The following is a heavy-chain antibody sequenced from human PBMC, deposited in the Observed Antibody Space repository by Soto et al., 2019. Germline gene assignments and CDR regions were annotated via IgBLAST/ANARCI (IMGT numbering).Heavy chain of an antibody. CDR1: GYNFAGYW. CDR2: IYPSDSET. Sequence: PEESLKSSGKGSGYNFAGYWIAWVRQMPGKGLELMGIIYPSDSETRYRPSFQGQVTISADKSISSAYLQWSSLRASDTAMYYCARGGVSTRTFDYWGQGTPVTVSS. V-gene: IGHV5-51*03. J-gene: IGHJ4*02. CDR3: ARGGVSTRTFDY. D-gene: IGHD3-3*01.